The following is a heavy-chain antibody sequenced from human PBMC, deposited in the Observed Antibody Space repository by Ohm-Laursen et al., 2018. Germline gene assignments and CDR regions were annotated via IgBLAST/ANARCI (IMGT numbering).Heavy chain of an antibody. V-gene: IGHV4-59*08. Sequence: SETLSLTCAVYGGSFSGYYWSWIRQPPGKGLEWIGYIYYSGSTNYNPSLKSRVTISVDTSKNQFSLKLSSVTAADTAVYYCARHSTPYYDFWSGYWYGMDVWGQGTTVTVSS. CDR3: ARHSTPYYDFWSGYWYGMDV. CDR1: GGSFSGYY. J-gene: IGHJ6*02. CDR2: IYYSGST. D-gene: IGHD3-3*01.